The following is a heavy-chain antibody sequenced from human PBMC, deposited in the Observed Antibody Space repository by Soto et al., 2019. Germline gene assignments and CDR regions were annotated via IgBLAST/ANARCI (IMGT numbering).Heavy chain of an antibody. Sequence: QVQLVQSGAEVKKTGASVKVSCKASGYTFTHYGITWVRQAPGQGLEWMGWINSFSADTNYPQKLQGRLTMTTDTSTTTVYMELRNLRSDDTAVYYCARDLHSGGKFWYFDIWGRGTLVTVSS. CDR3: ARDLHSGGKFWYFDI. CDR2: INSFSADT. D-gene: IGHD2-15*01. V-gene: IGHV1-18*01. CDR1: GYTFTHYG. J-gene: IGHJ2*01.